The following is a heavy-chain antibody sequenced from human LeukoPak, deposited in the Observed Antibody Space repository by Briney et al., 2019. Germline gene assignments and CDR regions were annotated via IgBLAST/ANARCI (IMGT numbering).Heavy chain of an antibody. J-gene: IGHJ6*03. Sequence: ASVKDSCKASGYTFTSYDINWVRQATGQGLEWMGWMNPNIGNTGYAQKFQGRVTITRNTSISTAYMELSSLRSEDTTAYYCARPLAGNYYYYMDVWGKGATVTVSS. V-gene: IGHV1-8*03. CDR1: GYTFTSYD. CDR2: MNPNIGNT. D-gene: IGHD6-6*01. CDR3: ARPLAGNYYYYMDV.